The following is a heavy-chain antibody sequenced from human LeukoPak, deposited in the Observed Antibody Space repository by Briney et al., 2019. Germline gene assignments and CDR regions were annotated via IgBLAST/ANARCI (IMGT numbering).Heavy chain of an antibody. V-gene: IGHV3-21*01. CDR3: ARDLEDSSPFGAFDM. CDR1: GFTFSSYS. J-gene: IGHJ3*02. Sequence: KPGGSLRLSCAASGFTFSSYSMNWVRQAPGKGLEWVSSISSSSSYIYYADSVKGRFTLSRDNAKNSLYLQMNSLRAEDTAVYYCARDLEDSSPFGAFDMWGQGTMVTVSS. CDR2: ISSSSSYI. D-gene: IGHD3-22*01.